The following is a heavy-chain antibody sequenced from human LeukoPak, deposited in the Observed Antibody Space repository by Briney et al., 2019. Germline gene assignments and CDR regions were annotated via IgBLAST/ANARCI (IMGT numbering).Heavy chain of an antibody. V-gene: IGHV3-48*03. D-gene: IGHD6-19*01. CDR1: GSTFSTYE. J-gene: IGHJ4*02. Sequence: GGSLRLSCAASGSTFSTYEMHWVRQAPGKGLEWVSDISSSGSTMYYADSVKGRFTTSRDNAKNLLYLQMHSLRAEDTAVYYCSLLAVASPQDYWGQGTLVTVSS. CDR3: SLLAVASPQDY. CDR2: ISSSGSTM.